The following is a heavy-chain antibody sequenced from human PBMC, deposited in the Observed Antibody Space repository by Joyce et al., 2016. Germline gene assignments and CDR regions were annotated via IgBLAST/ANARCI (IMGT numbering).Heavy chain of an antibody. CDR3: ARSQWLAPLMY. D-gene: IGHD6-19*01. J-gene: IGHJ4*02. CDR2: INNSGVT. CDR1: GGPFRGFF. Sequence: QVQLQQWGAGLLKPSETLSLTCAVSGGPFRGFFWTWVRQPPGKGLEWIGDINNSGVTKYNPSLKTRVTFSVDTSKNQFSLKLTSLSAADTAVYYCARSQWLAPLMYWGQGTPVTVSS. V-gene: IGHV4-34*01.